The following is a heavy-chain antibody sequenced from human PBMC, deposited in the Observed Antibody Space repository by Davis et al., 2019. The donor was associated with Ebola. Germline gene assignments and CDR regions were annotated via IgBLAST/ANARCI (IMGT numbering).Heavy chain of an antibody. CDR3: AKDSIVLMVYAPYFDY. J-gene: IGHJ4*02. CDR2: ITGSGRNT. D-gene: IGHD2-8*01. V-gene: IGHV3-23*01. CDR1: GFTFSTYA. Sequence: GGSLRLSCAASGFTFSTYAMTWVRQAPGKGLEWVSGITGSGRNTYYADSVKGRFTISRDKSKNTLHLQMNSLRGEDTAVYYCAKDSIVLMVYAPYFDYWGQGTLVTVSS.